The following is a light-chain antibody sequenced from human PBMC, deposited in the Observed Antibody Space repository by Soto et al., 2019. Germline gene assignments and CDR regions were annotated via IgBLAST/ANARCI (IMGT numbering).Light chain of an antibody. CDR3: SSYTTSSTHVV. CDR1: SSDVGAYNY. Sequence: QSALTQPASVSGSPGQSITISCTGTSSDVGAYNYVSWFQQHPGKAPKLMIYEVSNRPSGVSDRFSASKSGNTASLTISGLQAEDEADYYCSSYTTSSTHVVFGGGTKLIVL. V-gene: IGLV2-14*01. J-gene: IGLJ2*01. CDR2: EVS.